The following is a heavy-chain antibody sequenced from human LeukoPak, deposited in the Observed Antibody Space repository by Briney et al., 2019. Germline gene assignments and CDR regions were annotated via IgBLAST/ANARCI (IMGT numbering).Heavy chain of an antibody. V-gene: IGHV3-30-3*01. CDR3: ARDLSNVPGQY. D-gene: IGHD3-10*02. Sequence: PGGSLRLSCAASGFTFSSCAMHWVRQAPGKGLEWVAVISYDGSIKYYADSVKGRFTISTDISKSTLSLQMNSLRPEDTALYYCARDLSNVPGQYWGQGTLVTVSS. CDR1: GFTFSSCA. CDR2: ISYDGSIK. J-gene: IGHJ4*02.